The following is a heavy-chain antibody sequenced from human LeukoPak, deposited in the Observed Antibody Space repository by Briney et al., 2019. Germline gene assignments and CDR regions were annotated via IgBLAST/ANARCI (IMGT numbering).Heavy chain of an antibody. CDR2: ISWNCGSI. D-gene: IGHD4-17*01. CDR1: GVTFDDYA. CDR3: ARVYGDYEFDP. Sequence: GGSLRLSCAASGVTFDDYAKHWVRQAPGKGLEWVSGISWNCGSIGYADSVKGRFTISRDNAKKSLYLQMNSLRAEDTALYYRARVYGDYEFDPWGQGTLVTVSS. V-gene: IGHV3-9*01. J-gene: IGHJ5*02.